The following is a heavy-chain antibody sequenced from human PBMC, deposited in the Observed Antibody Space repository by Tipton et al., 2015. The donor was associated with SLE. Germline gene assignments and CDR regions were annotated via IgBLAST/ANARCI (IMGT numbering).Heavy chain of an antibody. J-gene: IGHJ3*01. CDR2: ILHIFP. V-gene: IGHV1-69*05. CDR3: STAEGFGEVVRV. D-gene: IGHD3-10*01. CDR1: GGTFSSYV. Sequence: QSGAEVKKPGSSVKVSCKASGGTFSSYVVSWVRQAPGQGLEWMGGILHIFPKYVGTFQGRLTISTDESTSTAYMELNSLKSEDTAVYYCSTAEGFGEVVRVLGQGTMVTVSS.